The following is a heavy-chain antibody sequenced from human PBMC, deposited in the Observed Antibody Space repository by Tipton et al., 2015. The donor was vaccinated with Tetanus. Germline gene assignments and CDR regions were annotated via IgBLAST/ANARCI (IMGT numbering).Heavy chain of an antibody. J-gene: IGHJ5*02. V-gene: IGHV4-30-4*01. D-gene: IGHD3-16*01. CDR2: IYYSGST. CDR3: ARDQGGGRVARLNWFGP. CDR1: GEALGNGDYY. Sequence: GEALGNGDYYWSWIRQPPGKGLESIGYIYYSGSTYYNPSLKSRVTISVDTSKNQFSLRLSSVTAADTAVYYCARDQGGGRVARLNWFGPWGQGALVTVSS.